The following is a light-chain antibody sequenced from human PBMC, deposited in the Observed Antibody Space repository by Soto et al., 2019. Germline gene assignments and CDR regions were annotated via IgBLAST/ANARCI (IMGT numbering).Light chain of an antibody. J-gene: IGLJ2*01. CDR3: SSFTSRSSLI. Sequence: QSVLTQPASVSGSPGQSITIFCAGTMRDIGAYNLVSWYQQHPGRAPQLIIYEVRNRPSVSSFRFSGSKSGNTASLTISGLQAEDEADYYCSSFTSRSSLIFGGGTKVTVL. CDR1: MRDIGAYNL. V-gene: IGLV2-14*01. CDR2: EVR.